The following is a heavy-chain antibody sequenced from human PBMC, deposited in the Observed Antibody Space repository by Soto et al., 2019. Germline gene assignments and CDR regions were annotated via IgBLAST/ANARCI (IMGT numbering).Heavy chain of an antibody. CDR1: GYTFSIYA. V-gene: IGHV1-3*01. CDR2: VNAANGNT. Sequence: GASVKVSCKASGYTFSIYAMHWVRQAPGQRLEWMGWVNAANGNTKFSQNFQGRLTISRDTSASTAFMELSSLTSEDTAVYYCARVSYCTYTSCPIAYWGQGTLVTVSS. CDR3: ARVSYCTYTSCPIAY. J-gene: IGHJ4*02. D-gene: IGHD2-2*01.